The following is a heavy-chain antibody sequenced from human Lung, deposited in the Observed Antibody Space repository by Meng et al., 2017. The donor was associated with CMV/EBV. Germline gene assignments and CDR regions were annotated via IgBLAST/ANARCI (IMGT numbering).Heavy chain of an antibody. CDR2: IGTAGDT. V-gene: IGHV3-13*01. D-gene: IGHD6-13*01. Sequence: GGSXRLXCAASGFTFSSYDMHWVRQATGKGLEWVSAIGTAGDTYYPGSVKGRFTISRENAKNSLYLQMNSLRAGDTAVYYCARARAGRGDYYYYYGMDVWXPGNTV. CDR3: ARARAGRGDYYYYYGMDV. CDR1: GFTFSSYD. J-gene: IGHJ6*01.